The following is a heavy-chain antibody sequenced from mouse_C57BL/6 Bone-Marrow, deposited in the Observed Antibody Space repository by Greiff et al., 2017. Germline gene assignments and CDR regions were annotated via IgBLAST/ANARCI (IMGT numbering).Heavy chain of an antibody. CDR3: AMPYYSNYWYFDV. J-gene: IGHJ1*03. D-gene: IGHD2-5*01. Sequence: QVHVKQPGAELVKPGASVKMSCKASGYTFTSYWITWVKQRPGQGLEWIGDIYPGSGSTNYNEKFKSKATLTVDTSSSTAYMQLSSLTSEVSAVYYCAMPYYSNYWYFDVWGTGTTVTVSS. CDR1: GYTFTSYW. CDR2: IYPGSGST. V-gene: IGHV1-55*01.